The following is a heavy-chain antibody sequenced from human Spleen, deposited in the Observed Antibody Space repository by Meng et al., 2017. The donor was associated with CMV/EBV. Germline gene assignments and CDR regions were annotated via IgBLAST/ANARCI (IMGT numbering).Heavy chain of an antibody. J-gene: IGHJ6*02. CDR1: GYTFTSYY. CDR2: INPSGGST. Sequence: ASVKVSCKASGYTFTSYYMHWVRQAPGQGLEWMGIINPSGGSTSYAQKFQGRVTMTRDTSTSTVYMELSSLRSEDTAVYYCARGNGRIAATQGYYHYGMDVWGQGTTVTVSS. CDR3: ARGNGRIAATQGYYHYGMDV. D-gene: IGHD6-6*01. V-gene: IGHV1-46*01.